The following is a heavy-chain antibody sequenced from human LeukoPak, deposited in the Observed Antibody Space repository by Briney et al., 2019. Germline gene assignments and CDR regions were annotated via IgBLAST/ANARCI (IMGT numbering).Heavy chain of an antibody. D-gene: IGHD6-13*01. CDR1: GGSISSYY. CDR2: IYYSGST. Sequence: PSETLSLTCTVSGGSISSYYWSWIRQPPGKGLEWIGSIYYSGSTYYNPSLKSRVTISVDTSKNQFSLKLSSVTAADTAVYYCARDLGMAAAGTIHYFDYWGQGTLVTVSS. CDR3: ARDLGMAAAGTIHYFDY. V-gene: IGHV4-59*12. J-gene: IGHJ4*02.